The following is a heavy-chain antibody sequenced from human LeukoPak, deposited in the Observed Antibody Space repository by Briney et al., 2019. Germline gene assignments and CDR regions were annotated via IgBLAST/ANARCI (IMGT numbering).Heavy chain of an antibody. CDR2: ISSSSSYI. CDR3: ARQQWLDGAYYFDY. CDR1: GLTLSSSS. V-gene: IGHV3-21*01. J-gene: IGHJ4*02. Sequence: GGSLRLSCAASGLTLSSSSMNWVRQAPGKGREWVSSISSSSSYIYYADSLKGRFTISRDNAKNSLYLQMDSLRAEDTAVYYCARQQWLDGAYYFDYWGEGTLVTVSS. D-gene: IGHD6-19*01.